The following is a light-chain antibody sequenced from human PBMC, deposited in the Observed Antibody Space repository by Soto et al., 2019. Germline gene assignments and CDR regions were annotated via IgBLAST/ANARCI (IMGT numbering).Light chain of an antibody. J-gene: IGKJ3*01. V-gene: IGKV1-5*03. Sequence: DIQMTQSPSTLSASVGDRVTITCRASQSISTWLAWYQQKPGKAPNLLIYKASSLESGVPSRFSGSGSGTEFTLTITSLQPDDFATYYCQQYNNYPLTFGPGTKVDIK. CDR3: QQYNNYPLT. CDR1: QSISTW. CDR2: KAS.